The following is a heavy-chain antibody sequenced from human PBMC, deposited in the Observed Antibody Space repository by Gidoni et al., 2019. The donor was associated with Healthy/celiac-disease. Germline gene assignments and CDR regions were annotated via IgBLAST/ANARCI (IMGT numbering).Heavy chain of an antibody. Sequence: QLQLQESGPGLVKPSETLSLTCTVPGGSISSSSYYWGWIRQPPGKGLEWIGSIYYSGSTYYSPSLKSRVTISVDTSKDQFSLKLSSVTAADTAVYYCAKTTVTTVDYWGQGTLVTVSS. CDR2: IYYSGST. CDR3: AKTTVTTVDY. J-gene: IGHJ4*02. V-gene: IGHV4-39*01. CDR1: GGSISSSSYY. D-gene: IGHD4-17*01.